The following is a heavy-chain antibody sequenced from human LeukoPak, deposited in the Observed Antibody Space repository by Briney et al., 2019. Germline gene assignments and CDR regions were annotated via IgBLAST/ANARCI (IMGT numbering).Heavy chain of an antibody. Sequence: GGSLRLSCAASGFTFSSYAMTWVRQAPGKGLEWVSTISGSGGSTYYADSVKGRFTISRDNSKNTVYLQMNGLRAEDTAVYYCARDNHDYPGYFDHWGQGTLVTVSS. J-gene: IGHJ4*02. V-gene: IGHV3-23*01. CDR2: ISGSGGST. CDR3: ARDNHDYPGYFDH. D-gene: IGHD4-11*01. CDR1: GFTFSSYA.